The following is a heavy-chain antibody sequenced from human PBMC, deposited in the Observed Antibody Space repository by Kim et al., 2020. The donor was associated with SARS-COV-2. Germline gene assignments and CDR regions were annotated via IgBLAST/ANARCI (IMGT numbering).Heavy chain of an antibody. Sequence: GGSLRLSCAASGFTFSSYGIHWVRQAPGKGLEWVAVIWYDGTNKYYGDSVKGRFTISRDNSKNTLYLQMNSLRAEDTAIYYCARDVSGYGSSSSAFDVWGQGTKVTVSS. J-gene: IGHJ3*01. V-gene: IGHV3-33*01. CDR3: ARDVSGYGSSSSAFDV. CDR1: GFTFSSYG. D-gene: IGHD3-10*01. CDR2: IWYDGTNK.